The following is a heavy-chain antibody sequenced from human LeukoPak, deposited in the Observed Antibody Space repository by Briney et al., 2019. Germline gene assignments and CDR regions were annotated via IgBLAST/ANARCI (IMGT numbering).Heavy chain of an antibody. CDR2: IDPSGGRT. D-gene: IGHD1-26*01. CDR1: GYTFANYY. V-gene: IGHV1-46*01. CDR3: ARWDGRYPFDC. J-gene: IGHJ4*02. Sequence: GASVKVSCKTSGYTFANYYIHWVRQAPGQGLEWMGIIDPSGGRTSYAQKFEGRFTMTRDTSTSTVNMDLSSLRSEDTAVYYCARWDGRYPFDCWGQGTLVTVSS.